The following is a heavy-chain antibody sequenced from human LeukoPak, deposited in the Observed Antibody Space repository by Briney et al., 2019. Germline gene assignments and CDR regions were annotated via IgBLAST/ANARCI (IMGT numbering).Heavy chain of an antibody. Sequence: GESLKISCKGSGYTFTDYWIGWVRQMPGKGLEWMRIIYPGDSDTRYSPSFQGQVTISADKSISTAYLQWSSLKASDTAMYYCARHADSSGWYTRVRDWFDPWGQGTLVTVSS. CDR2: IYPGDSDT. D-gene: IGHD6-19*01. V-gene: IGHV5-51*01. CDR3: ARHADSSGWYTRVRDWFDP. CDR1: GYTFTDYW. J-gene: IGHJ5*02.